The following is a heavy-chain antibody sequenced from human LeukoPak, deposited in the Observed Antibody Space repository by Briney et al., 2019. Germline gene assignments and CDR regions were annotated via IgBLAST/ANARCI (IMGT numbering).Heavy chain of an antibody. CDR1: GDSVSVNSDV. CDR2: TYYRSKWYN. Sequence: SQTLSLTCAISGDSVSVNSDVWNWIRQSPSRGLEWLGRTYYRSKWYNDYAVSVKSRITISPDTSKNQFSLHLNSVTPEDTAVYYCARDTATGYSSGWLFDYWGQGTLVTVSS. V-gene: IGHV6-1*01. J-gene: IGHJ4*02. CDR3: ARDTATGYSSGWLFDY. D-gene: IGHD6-19*01.